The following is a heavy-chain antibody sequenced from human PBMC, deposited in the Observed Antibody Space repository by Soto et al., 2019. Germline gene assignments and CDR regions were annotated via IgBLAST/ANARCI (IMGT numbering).Heavy chain of an antibody. V-gene: IGHV3-53*01. D-gene: IGHD3-3*01. CDR2: IYSGGST. CDR1: GFTVRSNY. Sequence: GGSLRLSCAASGFTVRSNYMSGVRQAPGEGLGWVSVIYSGGSTDYADSVKGRFTISRDNSKNTLYLQTNSLRAEDTALYYCAKLEQSSLTGFEYWGQGALVTVSS. CDR3: AKLEQSSLTGFEY. J-gene: IGHJ4*02.